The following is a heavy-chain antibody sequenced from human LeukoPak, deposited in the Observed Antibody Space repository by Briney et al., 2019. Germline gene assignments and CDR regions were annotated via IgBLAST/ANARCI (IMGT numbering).Heavy chain of an antibody. V-gene: IGHV1-8*01. CDR2: MNPNTGNT. Sequence: ASVKVSCKASGFPFTRYDINWVRQTSAQGLEWMGWMNPNTGNTGYAQKFQGRVTMTRDTSTSTAYVELRDLRSEDTAVYYCVRDGEGVAISVNYWFDPWGQGTLVTVSS. D-gene: IGHD3-10*01. CDR1: GFPFTRYD. J-gene: IGHJ5*02. CDR3: VRDGEGVAISVNYWFDP.